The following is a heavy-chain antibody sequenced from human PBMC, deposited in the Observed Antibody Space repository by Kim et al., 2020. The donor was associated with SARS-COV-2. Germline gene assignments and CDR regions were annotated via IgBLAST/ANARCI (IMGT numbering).Heavy chain of an antibody. CDR3: MKDGRGWIWDF. Sequence: GGSLRLSCETSGFTFIGHAMSWVRQAPGQGLEWVSGISGSDGTTYYVDSVKGRFTISRDDAKNTLYLQMKALRADDTAAYYCMKDGRGWIWDFWGDGNL. V-gene: IGHV3-23*01. J-gene: IGHJ4*01. CDR1: GFTFIGHA. D-gene: IGHD2-2*03. CDR2: ISGSDGTT.